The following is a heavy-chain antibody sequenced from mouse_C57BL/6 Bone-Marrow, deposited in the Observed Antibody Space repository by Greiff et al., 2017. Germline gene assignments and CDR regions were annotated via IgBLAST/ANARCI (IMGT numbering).Heavy chain of an antibody. D-gene: IGHD2-13*01. J-gene: IGHJ3*01. CDR3: TRGESFAY. V-gene: IGHV1-59*01. CDR1: GYTFTSYW. Sequence: QVQLKQPGAELVRPGTSVKLSCKASGYTFTSYWMQWVKQRPGQGLEWIGEIDPSDSYTNYNQKFKGKATLTVDTSSSTAYMQLSSLTSDESAVCYCTRGESFAYWGQGTLLTVSA. CDR2: IDPSDSYT.